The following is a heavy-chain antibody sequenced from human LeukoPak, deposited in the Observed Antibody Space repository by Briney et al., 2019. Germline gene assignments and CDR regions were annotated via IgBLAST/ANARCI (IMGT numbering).Heavy chain of an antibody. J-gene: IGHJ6*02. D-gene: IGHD1-14*01. CDR2: INGDGSGT. CDR1: GFTFSTYW. V-gene: IGHV3-74*01. Sequence: GGSLRLSCAASGFTFSTYWMHWVRQAPGKGLVWVSRINGDGSGTSYADSMKGRFTISRDNAKNSLYLEMNSLRAEDTAVYYCARDRNYAMDVWGQGTTVTVSS. CDR3: ARDRNYAMDV.